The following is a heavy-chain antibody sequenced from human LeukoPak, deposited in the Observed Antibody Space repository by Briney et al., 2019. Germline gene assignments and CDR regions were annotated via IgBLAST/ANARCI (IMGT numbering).Heavy chain of an antibody. CDR3: GRAFPPLRTSSVGDL. CDR2: ISGLSTHI. J-gene: IGHJ4*02. CDR1: GFTFSDYD. D-gene: IGHD3-16*01. V-gene: IGHV3-69-1*02. Sequence: GGSLRLSCSASGFTFSDYDMNWVRQAPGKGLGWVSSISGLSTHIYYGDSVKGRFSISRDNAKNSVYLQMNSLGVEDTAIYYCGRAFPPLRTSSVGDLWGQGILVTVSS.